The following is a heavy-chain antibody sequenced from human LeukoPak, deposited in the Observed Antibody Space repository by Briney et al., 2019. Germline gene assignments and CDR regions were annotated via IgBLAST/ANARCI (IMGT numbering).Heavy chain of an antibody. D-gene: IGHD6-19*01. CDR1: GFTFSSYS. CDR2: ISSSSSYI. J-gene: IGHJ3*02. V-gene: IGHV3-21*04. Sequence: PGGSLRLSCAASGFTFSSYSMNWVRQAPGKGLEWVSSISSSSSYIYYADSVKGRFTISRDNAKNSLYLQMNSLRAEDTAVYYCAKDDGWLVREDGFDMWGQGTMVSVSS. CDR3: AKDDGWLVREDGFDM.